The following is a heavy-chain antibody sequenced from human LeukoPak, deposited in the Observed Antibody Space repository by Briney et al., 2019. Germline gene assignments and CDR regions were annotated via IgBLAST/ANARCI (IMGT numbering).Heavy chain of an antibody. Sequence: SETLSLTCNVSGGSISGYYWTWIRQPAGEGLDWIGRIYTSGSTNYSPSLESRVTMSVDTSKNQVSLKLSSATAADTAVYYCARDRSGSSAYYSPFDYWGQGTLVTVSS. CDR2: IYTSGST. V-gene: IGHV4-4*07. J-gene: IGHJ4*02. CDR3: ARDRSGSSAYYSPFDY. D-gene: IGHD3-22*01. CDR1: GGSISGYY.